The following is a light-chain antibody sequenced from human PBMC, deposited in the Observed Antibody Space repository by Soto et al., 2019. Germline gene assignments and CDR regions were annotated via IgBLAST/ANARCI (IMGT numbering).Light chain of an antibody. J-gene: IGLJ2*01. CDR2: EVS. CDR1: SSDVGSYNL. Sequence: QSALTQPASVYGSPGQSITISCTGTSSDVGSYNLVSWYQQHPGKAPKLMIYEVSKRPSGVSNRFSGSKSGNTASLTISGLQAEDEADYYCCSYAGSSTFNVVFGGGTKLTVL. CDR3: CSYAGSSTFNVV. V-gene: IGLV2-23*02.